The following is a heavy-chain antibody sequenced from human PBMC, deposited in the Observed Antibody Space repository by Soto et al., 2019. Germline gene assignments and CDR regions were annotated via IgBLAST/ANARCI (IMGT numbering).Heavy chain of an antibody. V-gene: IGHV4-61*01. CDR3: ARDKITGLFDY. D-gene: IGHD2-8*02. CDR2: IYYSGST. Sequence: SETLSLTCTVSGGSVSSGSYYWSWIRQPPGKGLEWIGYIYYSGSTNYNPSLKSRATISVDTSKNQFSLKLRSVTAADTAVYYCARDKITGLFDYWGQGTLVTVSS. J-gene: IGHJ4*02. CDR1: GGSVSSGSYY.